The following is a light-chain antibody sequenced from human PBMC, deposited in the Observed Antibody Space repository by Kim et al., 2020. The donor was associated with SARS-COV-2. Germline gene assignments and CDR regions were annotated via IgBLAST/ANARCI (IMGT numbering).Light chain of an antibody. V-gene: IGLV2-18*02. CDR3: SSFTTSKTLL. CDR1: SSYIGSYNR. Sequence: GQSVTISGTGTSSYIGSYNRVSWYQQPPGTAPKLIIYEVNNRPSGVPDRFSGSKSGNTASLTLSGLQAEDEADYYCSSFTTSKTLLFGGGTQLTVL. CDR2: EVN. J-gene: IGLJ2*01.